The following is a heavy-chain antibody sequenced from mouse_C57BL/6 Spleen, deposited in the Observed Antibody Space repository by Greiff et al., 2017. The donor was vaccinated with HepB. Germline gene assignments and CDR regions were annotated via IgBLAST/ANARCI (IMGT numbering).Heavy chain of an antibody. D-gene: IGHD2-4*01. CDR2: INPYNGGT. V-gene: IGHV1-19*01. Sequence: EVQLQQSGPVLVKPGASVKMSCKASGYTFTDYYMNWVKQSHGKSLEWIGVINPYNGGTSYNQQFKGKATLTVAKSSSTAYMKLNSLTSEDSAVYYCASKRYYDNGGFAYWGQGTLVTVSA. CDR3: ASKRYYDNGGFAY. CDR1: GYTFTDYY. J-gene: IGHJ3*01.